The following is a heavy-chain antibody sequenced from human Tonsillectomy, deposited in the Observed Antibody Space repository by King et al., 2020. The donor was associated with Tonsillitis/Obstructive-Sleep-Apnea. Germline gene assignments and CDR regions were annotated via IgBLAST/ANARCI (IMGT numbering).Heavy chain of an antibody. V-gene: IGHV3-72*01. CDR1: GFTFSDHY. D-gene: IGHD3-10*01. CDR2: TRNKANSYTT. Sequence: VQLVESGGGLVQPGGSLRLSCAASGFTFSDHYMDWVRQAPGKGLEWVGRTRNKANSYTTEYAASVKGRFTISRDDSKNSLYLQMNSLKTEDTAVYYCALXXXGQRSMVXXVIIXDYWGXGTLVTVSX. J-gene: IGHJ4*02. CDR3: ALXXXGQRSMVXXVIIXDY.